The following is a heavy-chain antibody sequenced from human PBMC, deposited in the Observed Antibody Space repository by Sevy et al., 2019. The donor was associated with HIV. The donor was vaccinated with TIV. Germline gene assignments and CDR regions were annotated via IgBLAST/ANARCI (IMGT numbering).Heavy chain of an antibody. V-gene: IGHV3-7*04. CDR3: AGGKIPGPNPDYFAS. Sequence: GGSLRLSCAASGFTFSNYWMSWVRQAPGKGLECVANINQDGSEKYYLDSVKGRFIVSRDNAKNSLYLQMNSLRAEDSAVYYGAGGKIPGPNPDYFASWGKGTLVTVSS. CDR2: INQDGSEK. J-gene: IGHJ4*02. CDR1: GFTFSNYW. D-gene: IGHD2-2*02.